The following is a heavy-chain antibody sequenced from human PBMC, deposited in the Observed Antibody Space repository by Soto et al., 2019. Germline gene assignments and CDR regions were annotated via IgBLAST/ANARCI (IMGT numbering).Heavy chain of an antibody. D-gene: IGHD5-18*01. CDR2: IWYDGSNK. CDR1: GFTFGTYG. J-gene: IGHJ4*02. V-gene: IGHV3-33*01. CDR3: GRDGALGDTAVVDS. Sequence: QVQLVESGGGVVQPGKSLRLSCAASGFTFGTYGMHWVRQAPGKGLEWVAVIWYDGSNKYHGDSLKGRFTISRDNSKNTFYLQINNLRAEDTAVYYCGRDGALGDTAVVDSWGQGTLVTVSS.